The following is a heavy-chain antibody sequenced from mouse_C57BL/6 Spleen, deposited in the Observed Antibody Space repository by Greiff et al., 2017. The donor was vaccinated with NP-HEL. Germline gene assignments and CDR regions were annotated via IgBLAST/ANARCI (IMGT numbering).Heavy chain of an antibody. CDR3: ARDDYSYYYAMDY. D-gene: IGHD2-4*01. CDR1: GFTFSSYT. V-gene: IGHV5-9*01. CDR2: ISGGGGNT. Sequence: EVHLVESGGGLVKPGGSLKLSCAASGFTFSSYTMSWVRQTPEKRLEWVATISGGGGNTYYPDSVKGRFTISRDNAKNTLYLQMSSLRAEDTALYYCARDDYSYYYAMDYWGQGTSVTVSS. J-gene: IGHJ4*01.